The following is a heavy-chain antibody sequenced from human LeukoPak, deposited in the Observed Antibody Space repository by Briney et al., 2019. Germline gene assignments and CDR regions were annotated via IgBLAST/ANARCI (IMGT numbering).Heavy chain of an antibody. CDR3: ARTSPLGYCSGGSCSAFDY. D-gene: IGHD2-15*01. V-gene: IGHV1-18*01. CDR2: ISAYNGNT. J-gene: IGHJ4*02. Sequence: ASVKVSCKASGYTFTSYDINWVRQATGQGLEWMGWISAYNGNTNYAQKLQGRVTMTTDTSTSTAYMELRSLRSDDTAAYYCARTSPLGYCSGGSCSAFDYWGQGTLVTVSS. CDR1: GYTFTSYD.